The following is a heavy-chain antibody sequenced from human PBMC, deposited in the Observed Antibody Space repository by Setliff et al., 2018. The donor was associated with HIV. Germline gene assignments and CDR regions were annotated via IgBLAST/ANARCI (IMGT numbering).Heavy chain of an antibody. CDR2: ISGSGGST. V-gene: IGHV3-23*01. J-gene: IGHJ4*02. Sequence: GGSLRLSCEASGFIFSHYILTWVRQAPGKGLEWVSAISGSGGSTYYADSVKGRFTISRDNSKNTLYLQMNSLRAEDTAVYYCAKGPTAPHYYDRPGNYWGQGTLVTVSS. CDR1: GFIFSHYI. CDR3: AKGPTAPHYYDRPGNY. D-gene: IGHD3-22*01.